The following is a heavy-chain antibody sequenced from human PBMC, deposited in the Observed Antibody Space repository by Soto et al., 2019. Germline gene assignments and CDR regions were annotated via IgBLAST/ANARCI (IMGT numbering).Heavy chain of an antibody. CDR3: ARAPPVTIFGVVPDAFDI. V-gene: IGHV4-59*06. J-gene: IGHJ3*02. CDR1: GGSISKYY. Sequence: SETLSLTCTVSGGSISKYYWSWIRQHPGKGLEWIGYIYYSGSTYYNPSLKSRVTISVDTSKNQFSLKLSFVTAADTAVYYCARAPPVTIFGVVPDAFDIWGQGTMVTVS. D-gene: IGHD3-3*01. CDR2: IYYSGST.